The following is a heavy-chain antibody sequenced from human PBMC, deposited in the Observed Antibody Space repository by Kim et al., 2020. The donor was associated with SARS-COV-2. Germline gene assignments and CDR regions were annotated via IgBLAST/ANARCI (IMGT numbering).Heavy chain of an antibody. CDR1: GFTFRTYA. Sequence: GGSLRLSCAASGFTFRTYAMNWVRQAPGKGLEWVSLISGSGGGTYYADSVKGRFTISRDSSKNTLFLQMNSLRAEDTAVYYCANLRGGYWGQGTLVTVSS. CDR2: ISGSGGGT. V-gene: IGHV3-23*01. CDR3: ANLRGGY. J-gene: IGHJ4*02.